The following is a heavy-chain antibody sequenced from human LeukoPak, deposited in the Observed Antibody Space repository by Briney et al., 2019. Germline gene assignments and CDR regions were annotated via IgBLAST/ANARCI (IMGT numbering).Heavy chain of an antibody. CDR3: AKEAWEDGFDI. CDR1: GYGFTSYW. Sequence: GESLRISCKGSGYGFTSYWISWVRQMPGKGLEWMGRIDPSDSYTNYSPSFQGHVTISSDKSISSAYLQWSSLRASDTAMYYCAKEAWEDGFDIWGQGTMVTVSS. D-gene: IGHD1-26*01. CDR2: IDPSDSYT. V-gene: IGHV5-10-1*01. J-gene: IGHJ3*02.